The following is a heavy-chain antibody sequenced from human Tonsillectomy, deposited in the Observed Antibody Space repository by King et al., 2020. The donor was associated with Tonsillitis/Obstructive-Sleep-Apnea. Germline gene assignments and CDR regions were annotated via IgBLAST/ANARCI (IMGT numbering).Heavy chain of an antibody. CDR3: ARHWVESGIVVVPAGNFDL. Sequence: LQLQESGPGLVKPSETLALTCTVFGGSISSSSYYWGWMRQPPGKGLEGIWSIYYSGSTYYNPSLKRRVTISVDTSKKQFLLKLSSGTAADTAIYYCARHWVESGIVVVPAGNFDLWGRGTLVTVSS. CDR1: GGSISSSSYY. J-gene: IGHJ2*01. V-gene: IGHV4-39*01. D-gene: IGHD2-2*01. CDR2: IYYSGST.